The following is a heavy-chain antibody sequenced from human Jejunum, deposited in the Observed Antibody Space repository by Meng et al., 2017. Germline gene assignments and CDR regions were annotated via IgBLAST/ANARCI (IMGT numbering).Heavy chain of an antibody. CDR3: ARYFTSGFFDF. Sequence: GGSLRFSCAASGFTFGDHYMSWIRQAPGKGLEWISYISTSGRTIYYAESVKGRFTISRDNAKNSLYLQMNSLRGEDTAVYYCARYFTSGFFDFWGLGTLVTVSS. CDR2: ISTSGRTI. J-gene: IGHJ4*02. V-gene: IGHV3-11*01. CDR1: GFTFGDHY. D-gene: IGHD6-19*01.